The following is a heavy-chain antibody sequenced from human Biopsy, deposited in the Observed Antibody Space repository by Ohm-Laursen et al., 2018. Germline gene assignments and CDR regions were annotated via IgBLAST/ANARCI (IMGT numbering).Heavy chain of an antibody. J-gene: IGHJ6*02. CDR1: GGSISSDY. D-gene: IGHD2/OR15-2a*01. V-gene: IGHV4-59*01. Sequence: GTLSLTCTVSGGSISSDYWSWIRQTPGKGLEWIGYIYYSGSTNYNPSLKSRVTISVDTSKNQFSLRLNSVTVADTAVYYCARATNSTGWPYYYFYGMDVWSQGTTVTVSS. CDR2: IYYSGST. CDR3: ARATNSTGWPYYYFYGMDV.